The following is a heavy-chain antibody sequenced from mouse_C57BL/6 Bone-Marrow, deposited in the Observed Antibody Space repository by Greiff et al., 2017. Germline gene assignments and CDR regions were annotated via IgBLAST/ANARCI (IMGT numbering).Heavy chain of an antibody. D-gene: IGHD1-1*01. CDR2: IDPENGDT. CDR1: GFNIKDDY. J-gene: IGHJ1*03. CDR3: TTVVATSHWYFDV. Sequence: VQLQQSGAELVRPGASVKLSCTASGFNIKDDYMHWVKQRPEQGLEWIGWIDPENGDTEYASKFQGKATITADTSSNTAYLQLSSLTSEDTAVYYCTTVVATSHWYFDVGGTGTTVTVSS. V-gene: IGHV14-4*01.